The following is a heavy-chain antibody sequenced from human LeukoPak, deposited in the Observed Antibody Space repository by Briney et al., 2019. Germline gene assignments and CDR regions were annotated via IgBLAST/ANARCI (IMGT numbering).Heavy chain of an antibody. V-gene: IGHV1-18*01. Sequence: ASVKVSCKASGYTFTSYGISWVRQAPGQGLEWMGWISAYNGNTNYAQKLQGRVTMTTDTSTSTAYMELRSLRSEDTAVYYCASARRLYCSSTSCALNWFDPWGQGTLVTVSS. CDR3: ASARRLYCSSTSCALNWFDP. D-gene: IGHD2-2*01. J-gene: IGHJ5*02. CDR1: GYTFTSYG. CDR2: ISAYNGNT.